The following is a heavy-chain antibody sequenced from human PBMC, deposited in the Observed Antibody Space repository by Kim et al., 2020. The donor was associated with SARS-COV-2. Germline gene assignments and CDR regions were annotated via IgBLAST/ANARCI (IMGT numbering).Heavy chain of an antibody. V-gene: IGHV3-33*01. D-gene: IGHD6-19*01. Sequence: GGSLRLSCAASGFTFSSYGMHWVRQAPGKGLEWVAVIWYDGSNKYYADSVKGRFTISRDNSKNTLYLQMNSLRAEDTAVYYCAREWPSSSGWYGAYYYGMDVWGQGTTVTVSS. CDR2: IWYDGSNK. J-gene: IGHJ6*02. CDR3: AREWPSSSGWYGAYYYGMDV. CDR1: GFTFSSYG.